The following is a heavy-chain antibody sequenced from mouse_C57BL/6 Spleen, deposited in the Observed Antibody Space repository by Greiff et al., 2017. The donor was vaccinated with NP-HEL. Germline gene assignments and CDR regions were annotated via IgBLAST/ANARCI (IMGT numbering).Heavy chain of an antibody. D-gene: IGHD1-1*01. CDR2: INPSTGGT. V-gene: IGHV1-42*01. J-gene: IGHJ2*01. CDR1: GYSFTGYY. CDR3: ARFSYYGSSYLDY. Sequence: VQLKESGPELVKPGASVKISCKASGYSFTGYYMNWVKQSPEKSLEWIGEINPSTGGTTYNQKFKAKATLTVDKSSSTAYMQLKSLTSEDSAVYYCARFSYYGSSYLDYWGQGTTLTVSS.